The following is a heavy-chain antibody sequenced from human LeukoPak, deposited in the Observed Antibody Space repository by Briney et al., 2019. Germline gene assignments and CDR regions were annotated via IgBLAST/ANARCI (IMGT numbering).Heavy chain of an antibody. V-gene: IGHV3-30-3*01. CDR1: GFTFSSYA. D-gene: IGHD1-26*01. CDR2: ISYDGSNK. CDR3: ARTSGSYNTRPFDY. J-gene: IGHJ4*02. Sequence: PGGSLRLSCAASGFTFSSYAMHWVRQAPGKGLEWVAVISYDGSNKYYADSVKGRFTISRDNAKNSLYLQMNSLRAEDTALYHCARTSGSYNTRPFDYWGQGTLVTVSS.